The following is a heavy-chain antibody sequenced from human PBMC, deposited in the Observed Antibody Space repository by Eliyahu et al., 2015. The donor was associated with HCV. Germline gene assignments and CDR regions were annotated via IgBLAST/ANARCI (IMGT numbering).Heavy chain of an antibody. Sequence: QVQLVESGGGVVQPGTSLXLSCAASGFSFSAYGIHWVRQAPGKGLEWVGVISFDASKTYYVDSVKGRFTISRDNSKNSLYLQMNSLRAEDTAVYYCAKETSVGAADSWGQGTLVTVSS. V-gene: IGHV3-30*18. D-gene: IGHD1-26*01. CDR1: GFSFSAYG. J-gene: IGHJ4*02. CDR2: ISFDASKT. CDR3: AKETSVGAADS.